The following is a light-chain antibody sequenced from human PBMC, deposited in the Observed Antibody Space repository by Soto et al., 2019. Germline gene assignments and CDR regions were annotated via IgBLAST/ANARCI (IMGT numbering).Light chain of an antibody. CDR3: QQYDNLPLT. CDR2: GAS. CDR1: PSVSSSY. Sequence: EIVLTQSPGTLSLSPGERATLSCRASPSVSSSYLAWYQQKPGQAPRLLIYGASSRATGIPDRFSGSGSGTDFTFTISSLQPEDIATYYCQQYDNLPLTFGGGTKVDIK. J-gene: IGKJ4*01. V-gene: IGKV3-20*01.